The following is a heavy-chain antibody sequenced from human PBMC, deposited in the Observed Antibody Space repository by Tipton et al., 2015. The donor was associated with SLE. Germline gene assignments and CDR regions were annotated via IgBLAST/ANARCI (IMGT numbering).Heavy chain of an antibody. CDR2: IRYDGSNK. V-gene: IGHV3-30*02. CDR1: GFTFSSYG. J-gene: IGHJ4*02. CDR3: AKAGGGSYPDGYYFDY. D-gene: IGHD1-26*01. Sequence: SLRLSCAASGFTFSSYGMHWVRQAPGKGLEWVAFIRYDGSNKYYADSVKGRFTISRDNAKNSLYLQMNSLRAEDMALYYCAKAGGGSYPDGYYFDYWGQGTLVTVSS.